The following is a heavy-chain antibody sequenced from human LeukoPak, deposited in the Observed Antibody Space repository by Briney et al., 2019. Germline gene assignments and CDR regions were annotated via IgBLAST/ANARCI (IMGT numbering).Heavy chain of an antibody. Sequence: GASVKVSCKASGGTFSSYAISWVRQAPGQGLEWMGGIIPIFGTANYAQKFQGRVTITADKSTSTAYMELSSLRSEDTAVYYCVRVLEEQQLVQSPLYYYYYMDVWGKGTTVTVSS. J-gene: IGHJ6*03. CDR1: GGTFSSYA. V-gene: IGHV1-69*06. CDR2: IIPIFGTA. D-gene: IGHD6-13*01. CDR3: VRVLEEQQLVQSPLYYYYYMDV.